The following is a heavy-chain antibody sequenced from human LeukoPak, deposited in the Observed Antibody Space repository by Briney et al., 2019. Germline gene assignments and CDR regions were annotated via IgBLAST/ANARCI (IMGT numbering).Heavy chain of an antibody. CDR1: GGTFSSYA. Sequence: SVKVSCKASGGTFSSYAISWVRQAPGQGLEWMGKIIPIFGTANYAQKFQGRVTITTDESTSTAYMELSSLRSEDTAVYYCARSHCSGGSCYFDYWGQGTLVTVSS. V-gene: IGHV1-69*05. J-gene: IGHJ4*02. CDR2: IIPIFGTA. D-gene: IGHD2-15*01. CDR3: ARSHCSGGSCYFDY.